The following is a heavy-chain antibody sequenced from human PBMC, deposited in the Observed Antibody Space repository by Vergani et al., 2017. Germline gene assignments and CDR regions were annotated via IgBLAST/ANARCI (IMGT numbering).Heavy chain of an antibody. V-gene: IGHV1-46*03. CDR1: GYTFSNYY. D-gene: IGHD3-9*01. J-gene: IGHJ4*02. Sequence: QVQVVQSGAEVKKSGASVKVSCKTSGYTFSNYYMHWVRQAPGQGLEWMGIINPSGGHTNYAQKFQGRVTMTRETSTSPFYMGLSSLRSEDTAIYYCARGDYGILTGYRYWGQGTLVTVSA. CDR2: INPSGGHT. CDR3: ARGDYGILTGYRY.